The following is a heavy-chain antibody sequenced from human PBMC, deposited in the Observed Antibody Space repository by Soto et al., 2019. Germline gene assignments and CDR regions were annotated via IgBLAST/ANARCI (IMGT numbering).Heavy chain of an antibody. CDR1: GYSFTSYW. V-gene: IGHV5-51*01. D-gene: IGHD3-22*01. Sequence: GESLKISCKGSGYSFTSYWIGWVRQMPGKGLEWMGIIYPGDSDTRYSPSFQGQVTISADKSISTAYLQWSSLKASDTAMYYCARQFPDAYYYDSSGYAPFDYWGQGTLVTVSS. J-gene: IGHJ4*02. CDR2: IYPGDSDT. CDR3: ARQFPDAYYYDSSGYAPFDY.